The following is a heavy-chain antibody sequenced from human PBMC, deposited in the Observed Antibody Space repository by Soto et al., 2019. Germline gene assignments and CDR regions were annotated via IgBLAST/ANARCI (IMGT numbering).Heavy chain of an antibody. D-gene: IGHD2-15*01. CDR3: ARGGAGYYFDY. Sequence: QVQLVQSGAEEKKPGASVKVSCKASGYTFINYAIHWVRQAPGQRLEWMRWINAGNGDTKYSQKFQGRVTITRDTSANTAYMELSGLRSEGTAVYYCARGGAGYYFDYWGQGTLVTVSS. CDR1: GYTFINYA. J-gene: IGHJ4*02. V-gene: IGHV1-3*05. CDR2: INAGNGDT.